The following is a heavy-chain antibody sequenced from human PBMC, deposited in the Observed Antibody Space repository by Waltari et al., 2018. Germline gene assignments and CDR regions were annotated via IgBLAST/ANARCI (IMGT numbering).Heavy chain of an antibody. D-gene: IGHD3-3*01. Sequence: QVQLQQWGAGLLKPSETLSLTCAVYGGSFSGYYWSWIRQPPGKGLEWIGEINHSGSTNYNPSLKSRVTISVDTSKNQFSLKLSSVTAADTAVYYCARVVWSGYLVYYYYYMDVWGKGTTVTISS. V-gene: IGHV4-34*01. CDR3: ARVVWSGYLVYYYYYMDV. CDR1: GGSFSGYY. CDR2: INHSGST. J-gene: IGHJ6*03.